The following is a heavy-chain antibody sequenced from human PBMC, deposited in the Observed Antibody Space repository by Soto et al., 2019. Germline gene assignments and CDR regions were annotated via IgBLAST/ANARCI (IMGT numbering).Heavy chain of an antibody. CDR3: ARDQGFDILTGYYHYYMDV. J-gene: IGHJ6*03. D-gene: IGHD3-9*01. CDR1: GYTFTSYA. Sequence: GASVKVSCKASGYTFTSYAIHWVRQAPGQRLEWKGWINAGNGNTKYSQKFQGRVTITRDTSASTAYMELSSLRSEDTAVYYCARDQGFDILTGYYHYYMDVWGKGTTVTVSS. CDR2: INAGNGNT. V-gene: IGHV1-3*01.